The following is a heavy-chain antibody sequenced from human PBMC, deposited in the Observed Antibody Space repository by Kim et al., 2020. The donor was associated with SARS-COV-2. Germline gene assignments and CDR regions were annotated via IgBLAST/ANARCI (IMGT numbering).Heavy chain of an antibody. CDR1: GGSFSGYY. Sequence: SETLSLTCAVYGGSFSGYYWSWIRQPPGKGLEWIGEINHSGSTNYNPSLKSRVTISVDTSKNQFSLKLSSVTAADTAVYYCARGVVVVAATRFNWFDPWGQGTLVTVSS. V-gene: IGHV4-34*01. CDR2: INHSGST. J-gene: IGHJ5*02. CDR3: ARGVVVVAATRFNWFDP. D-gene: IGHD2-15*01.